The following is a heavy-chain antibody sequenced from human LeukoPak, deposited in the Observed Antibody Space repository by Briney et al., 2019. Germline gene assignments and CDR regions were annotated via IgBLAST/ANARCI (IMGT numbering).Heavy chain of an antibody. CDR2: IKSKTDGGTT. CDR1: GFTFSNAW. CDR3: TTDTYYYDSSGYFDY. Sequence: PGGSLRLSCVASGFTFSNAWMSWVRQAPGKGLEWVGRIKSKTDGGTTDYAAPVKGRFTISRDDSKNTLYLQMNSLKTEDTAVYYCTTDTYYYDSSGYFDYWGQGTLVTVSS. V-gene: IGHV3-15*01. D-gene: IGHD3-22*01. J-gene: IGHJ4*02.